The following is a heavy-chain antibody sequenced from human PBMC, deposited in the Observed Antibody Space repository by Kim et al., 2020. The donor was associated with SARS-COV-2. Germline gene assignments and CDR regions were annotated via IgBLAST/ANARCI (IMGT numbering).Heavy chain of an antibody. CDR1: GGSFSGYY. CDR2: INHSGST. D-gene: IGHD2-15*01. V-gene: IGHV4-34*01. J-gene: IGHJ4*02. CDR3: ARVCRLAKRVGSGGSCYFDY. Sequence: SETLSLTCAVYGGSFSGYYWSWIRQPPGKGLEWIGEINHSGSTNYNPSLKSRVTISVDTSKNQFSLKLSSVTAADTAVYYCARVCRLAKRVGSGGSCYFDYWGQGTLVTVSS.